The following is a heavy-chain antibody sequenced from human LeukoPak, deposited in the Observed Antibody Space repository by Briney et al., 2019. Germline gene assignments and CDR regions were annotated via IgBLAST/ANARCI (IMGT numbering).Heavy chain of an antibody. CDR1: GFTFSSYG. V-gene: IGHV3-33*01. Sequence: GGSLRLSCAASGFTFSSYGMHWVRQAPGKGLEWVAVIWYDGSNKYYADSVKGRFTISRDNSKNTLYLQMNSLRAEDTAVYYCTRHLDGIAAYDYWGQGSLVTVSS. CDR3: TRHLDGIAAYDY. J-gene: IGHJ4*02. D-gene: IGHD6-13*01. CDR2: IWYDGSNK.